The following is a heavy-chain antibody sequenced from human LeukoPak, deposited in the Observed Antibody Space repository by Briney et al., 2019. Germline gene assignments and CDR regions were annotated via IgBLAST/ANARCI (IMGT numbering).Heavy chain of an antibody. CDR2: INPNSGGT. CDR3: ARVRAAAAVDY. V-gene: IGHV1-2*02. J-gene: IGHJ4*02. CDR1: GYTFTGYY. Sequence: ASVKVSCKASGYTFTGYYMHWVRQAPGQGLEWMGWINPNSGGTSYAQKFQGRVTMTRDTSISTAYMELSRLRSDDTAVYYCARVRAAAAVDYWGQGTLVTVSS. D-gene: IGHD6-13*01.